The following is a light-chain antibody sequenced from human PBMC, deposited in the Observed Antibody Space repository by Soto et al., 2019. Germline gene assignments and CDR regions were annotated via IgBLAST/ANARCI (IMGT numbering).Light chain of an antibody. CDR3: HQYGSSPRT. Sequence: DIVLTQSPGTLSLSPGERATLSCRASQSVTSSYLAWYQQKPGQAPRLLIYGASNRDTGIPDRFSGSGSGTDFTLTISRLEVEDLAVYYCHQYGSSPRTCGQRTKVEIK. CDR1: QSVTSSY. J-gene: IGKJ1*01. CDR2: GAS. V-gene: IGKV3-20*01.